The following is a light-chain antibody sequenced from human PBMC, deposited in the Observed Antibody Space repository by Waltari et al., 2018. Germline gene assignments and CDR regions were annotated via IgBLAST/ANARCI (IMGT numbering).Light chain of an antibody. J-gene: IGLJ3*02. Sequence: QSALTQPASVSGSPGQSITISCTGTSSDVGNYNLVSWYQQHPGKAPKLMIYEVATRPSGVSNRFSGSKSGNTASLTISGLQAEDEADYYCCSYASSSTWVFGRGTKLTVL. CDR2: EVA. V-gene: IGLV2-23*02. CDR1: SSDVGNYNL. CDR3: CSYASSSTWV.